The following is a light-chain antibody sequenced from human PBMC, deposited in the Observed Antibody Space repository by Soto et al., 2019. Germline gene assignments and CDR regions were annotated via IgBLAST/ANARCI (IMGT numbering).Light chain of an antibody. J-gene: IGKJ1*01. Sequence: DIQITKSPSTLSASVGDRVTITCRASQSISRWLAWYQQKPGAAPKLLIYDASTLESGVPSRFSGSGSGTQFTLTIISLQPYDFATYFCQHYNNDPPWTFGLGTKVEFK. CDR1: QSISRW. CDR3: QHYNNDPPWT. CDR2: DAS. V-gene: IGKV1-5*01.